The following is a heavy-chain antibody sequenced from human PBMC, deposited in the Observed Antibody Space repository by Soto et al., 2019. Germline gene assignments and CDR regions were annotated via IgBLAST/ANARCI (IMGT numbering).Heavy chain of an antibody. D-gene: IGHD3-3*01. CDR2: NIPIFGTA. J-gene: IGHJ4*02. Sequence: GASVKLSCKGSGGALSNFLVSWWRQAPRQGLEWMGRNIPIFGTANYAQKFQGRVTIIADESTGTTYMELTSLRSEDTAVYYCARAPILVGETTYENYFDYWGQGTLVTVPQ. CDR3: ARAPILVGETTYENYFDY. CDR1: GGALSNFL. V-gene: IGHV1-69*13.